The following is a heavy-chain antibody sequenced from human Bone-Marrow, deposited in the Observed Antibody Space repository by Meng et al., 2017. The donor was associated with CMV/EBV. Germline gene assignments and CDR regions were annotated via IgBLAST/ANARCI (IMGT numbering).Heavy chain of an antibody. CDR1: GFTFSSYA. CDR3: ARDWSCMDV. J-gene: IGHJ6*02. V-gene: IGHV3-23*01. Sequence: GESLKISCAASGFTFSSYAMSWVRQAPGKGLEWVSAISGSGGSTYYADSVKGRFTISRDNSKNTLYLQMNSLRAEDTAVYYCARDWSCMDVWGQGTTVTVSS. CDR2: ISGSGGST.